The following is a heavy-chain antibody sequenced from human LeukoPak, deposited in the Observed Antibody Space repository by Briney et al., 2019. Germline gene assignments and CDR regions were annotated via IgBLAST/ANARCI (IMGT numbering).Heavy chain of an antibody. CDR1: GYTFTSYY. CDR3: ARAPSRITIFGVVIRHADYSDY. CDR2: INPSGGST. J-gene: IGHJ4*02. Sequence: ASVKVSCKASGYTFTSYYMHWVRQAPGQGLEWMGIINPSGGSTSYAQKFQGRVTMARDTSTSTVYMELSSLRSEDTAVYYCARAPSRITIFGVVIRHADYSDYWGQGTLVTVSS. D-gene: IGHD3-3*01. V-gene: IGHV1-46*01.